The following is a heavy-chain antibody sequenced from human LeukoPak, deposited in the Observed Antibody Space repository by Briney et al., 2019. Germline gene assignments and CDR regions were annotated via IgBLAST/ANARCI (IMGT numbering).Heavy chain of an antibody. V-gene: IGHV4-39*07. J-gene: IGHJ5*02. CDR2: IYYSGST. D-gene: IGHD2-2*01. CDR1: GGSISSSSYY. CDR3: ARENSWGVVPAATFDP. Sequence: PSETLSLTCTVSGGSISSSSYYWGWIRQPPGKGLEWIGSIYYSGSTNYNPSLKSRVTISVDTSKNQFSLKLSSVTAADTAVYYCARENSWGVVPAATFDPWGQGTLVTVSS.